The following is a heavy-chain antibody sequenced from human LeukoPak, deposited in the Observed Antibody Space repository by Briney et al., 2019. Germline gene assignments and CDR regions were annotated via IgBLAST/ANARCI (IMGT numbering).Heavy chain of an antibody. CDR2: IKQDGSEK. CDR3: VRNGGSLDY. Sequence: GGSLRLSCAASGFTFSSYAISWVRQAPGKGLEWVANIKQDGSEKYYVDSVKGRFTISRDNAKNSLSLQMNSLRAGGTAVYYCVRNGGSLDYWGQGTLVTVSS. D-gene: IGHD3-10*01. CDR1: GFTFSSYA. J-gene: IGHJ4*02. V-gene: IGHV3-7*01.